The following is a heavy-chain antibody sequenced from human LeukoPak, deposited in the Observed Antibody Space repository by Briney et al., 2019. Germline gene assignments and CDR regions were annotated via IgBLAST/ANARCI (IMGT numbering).Heavy chain of an antibody. CDR3: ARDLFPLTTAYFDY. J-gene: IGHJ4*02. Sequence: GGSLRLSCAASGFTFSSYAMSWVRQAPAKGLEWVSAISGSGSSTYYTGSVKGRFTISRGNSENTLYLQMNSLRAEDTAVYYCARDLFPLTTAYFDYWGQGTLVTVSS. D-gene: IGHD4-11*01. CDR2: ISGSGSST. CDR1: GFTFSSYA. V-gene: IGHV3-23*01.